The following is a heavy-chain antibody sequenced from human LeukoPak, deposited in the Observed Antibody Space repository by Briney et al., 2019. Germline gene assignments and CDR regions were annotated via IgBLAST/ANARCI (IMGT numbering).Heavy chain of an antibody. J-gene: IGHJ6*04. CDR3: ARDSPLYDILTGYPLYYYYYGMDV. CDR1: GFTFSSYG. V-gene: IGHV3-33*01. CDR2: IWYDGSNK. D-gene: IGHD3-9*01. Sequence: GGSLGLSCAASGFTFSSYGMHWVRQAPGKGLEWVAVIWYDGSNKYYADSVKGRFTISRDNSKNTLYLQMNSLRAEDTAVYYCARDSPLYDILTGYPLYYYYYGMDVWGKGTTVTVSS.